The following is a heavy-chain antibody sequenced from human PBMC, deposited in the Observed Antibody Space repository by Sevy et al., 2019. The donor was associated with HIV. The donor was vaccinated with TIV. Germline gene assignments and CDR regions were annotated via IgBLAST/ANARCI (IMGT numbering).Heavy chain of an antibody. CDR3: ATTKDYYDSSGYPFDY. J-gene: IGHJ4*02. D-gene: IGHD3-22*01. Sequence: ASVKVSCKVSGYTLTELSMHWVRQAPGRGLEWMGSFDPEDGETIDAQNFQGRVTMTEDRSTDIAYMELSSLRSEDTAVYYCATTKDYYDSSGYPFDYWGQGTLVTVSS. V-gene: IGHV1-24*01. CDR1: GYTLTELS. CDR2: FDPEDGET.